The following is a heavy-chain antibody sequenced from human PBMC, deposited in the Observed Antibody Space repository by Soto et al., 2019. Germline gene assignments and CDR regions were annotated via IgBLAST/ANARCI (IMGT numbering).Heavy chain of an antibody. Sequence: QVQLQESGPGLVKPSQTLSLTCTVSGGSISSGDYYWSWIRQPPGKGLEWIGYIYYSGSTYYNPSLKSRVTISVDTSKNQFSLKLSSVTAADTAVYYCARGAMIVVVSNYDAFDIWGQGTMVTVSS. J-gene: IGHJ3*02. CDR2: IYYSGST. D-gene: IGHD3-22*01. V-gene: IGHV4-30-4*01. CDR3: ARGAMIVVVSNYDAFDI. CDR1: GGSISSGDYY.